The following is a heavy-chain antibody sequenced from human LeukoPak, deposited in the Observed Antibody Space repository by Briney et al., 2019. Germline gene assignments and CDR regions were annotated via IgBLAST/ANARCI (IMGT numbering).Heavy chain of an antibody. CDR2: IYSGGST. D-gene: IGHD3-22*01. Sequence: GGSLRLSCAASGFTVSSNYMSRVRQAPGKGLEWVSVIYSGGSTYYADSVKGRFTISRDNSKNTLYLQMNSLRAEDTAVYYCARDADSSGYYYYMDVWGKGTTVTVSS. J-gene: IGHJ6*03. CDR3: ARDADSSGYYYYMDV. CDR1: GFTVSSNY. V-gene: IGHV3-53*01.